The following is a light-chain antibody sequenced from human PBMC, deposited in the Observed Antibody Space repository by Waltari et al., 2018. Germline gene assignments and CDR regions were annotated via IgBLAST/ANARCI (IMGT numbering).Light chain of an antibody. V-gene: IGLV2-23*02. CDR3: CSYAGNYVWV. Sequence: QSALTQPAAVSGSPGQSVTISCTGASSDIGRYDIVSWYQQHPGNAPKLVISDVSKRLSGVSDRVSGSKSGDTASLTISGLQFEDEADYYCCSYAGNYVWVFGGGTRLTVL. CDR1: SSDIGRYDI. J-gene: IGLJ3*02. CDR2: DVS.